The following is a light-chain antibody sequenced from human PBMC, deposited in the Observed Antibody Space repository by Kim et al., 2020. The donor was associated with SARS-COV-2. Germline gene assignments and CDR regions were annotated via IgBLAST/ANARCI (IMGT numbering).Light chain of an antibody. Sequence: SVKLTCTLSSGHSTYIIAWHQQQPGKAPRYLMKLEGSGSYNKGSGIPDRFSGSSSGPDRYLTIFNLQSDDEADYYCETWDTNSRVFGGGTQLTVL. CDR1: SGHSTYI. J-gene: IGLJ3*02. CDR3: ETWDTNSRV. CDR2: LEGSGSY. V-gene: IGLV4-60*03.